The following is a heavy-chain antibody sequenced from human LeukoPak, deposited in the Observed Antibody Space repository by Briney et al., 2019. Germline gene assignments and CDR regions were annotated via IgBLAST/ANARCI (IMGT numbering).Heavy chain of an antibody. V-gene: IGHV4-59*01. CDR3: ARSYDSRGYYYYGMDV. Sequence: PSEALSLTCTVSGGSLSSYYWSWIRQPPGKGLEWIGFIYYSGTTKYNPSLRSRVTISLDTSKNQFSLKLNSVTAADTAVYYCARSYDSRGYYYYGMDVWGQGTTVTVSS. J-gene: IGHJ6*02. CDR2: IYYSGTT. D-gene: IGHD3-22*01. CDR1: GGSLSSYY.